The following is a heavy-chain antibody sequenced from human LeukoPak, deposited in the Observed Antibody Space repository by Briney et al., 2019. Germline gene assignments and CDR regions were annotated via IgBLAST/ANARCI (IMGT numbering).Heavy chain of an antibody. CDR3: AKDGPDYCSSTSCYSFDY. V-gene: IGHV3-23*01. D-gene: IGHD2-2*01. CDR2: ISGSGGST. Sequence: GGSLRLSCAASGFTFSSYAMSWVRQAPGKGLEWVSAISGSGGSTYYADSVKGRFTISRDNSKSTLYLQMNSLRAEDTAVYYCAKDGPDYCSSTSCYSFDYWGQGTLVTVSS. CDR1: GFTFSSYA. J-gene: IGHJ4*02.